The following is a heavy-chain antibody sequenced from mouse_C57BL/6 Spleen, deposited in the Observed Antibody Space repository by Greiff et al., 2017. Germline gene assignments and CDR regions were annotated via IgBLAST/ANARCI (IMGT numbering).Heavy chain of an antibody. Sequence: EVQLQQPGPELVKPGASVKIPCKASGYTFTDYNMDWVKQSHGKSLEWIGDINPNDGGTIYNQKFKGKATLTVDKSSSTAYMELRSLTSEDTAVYYCARSGATVVYWYFDVWGTGTTVTVSS. V-gene: IGHV1-18*01. J-gene: IGHJ1*03. CDR1: GYTFTDYN. CDR3: ARSGATVVYWYFDV. CDR2: INPNDGGT. D-gene: IGHD1-1*01.